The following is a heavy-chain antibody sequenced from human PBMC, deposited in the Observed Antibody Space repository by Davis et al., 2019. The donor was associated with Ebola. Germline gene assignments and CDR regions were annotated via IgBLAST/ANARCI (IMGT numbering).Heavy chain of an antibody. Sequence: PGGSLRLSCAASGFTFSSYGMHWVRQAPGKGLEWVAVISYDGSNKYYADSVKGRFTISRDNSKNTLYLQMNSLRAEDTAVYYCARDSSSSWSLYYYGMDVWGQGTTVTVSS. D-gene: IGHD6-13*01. CDR1: GFTFSSYG. V-gene: IGHV3-30*03. CDR3: ARDSSSSWSLYYYGMDV. CDR2: ISYDGSNK. J-gene: IGHJ6*02.